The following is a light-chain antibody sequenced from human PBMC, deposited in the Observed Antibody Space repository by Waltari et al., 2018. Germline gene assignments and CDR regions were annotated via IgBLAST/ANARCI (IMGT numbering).Light chain of an antibody. CDR2: KAS. CDR1: QTLNRW. Sequence: DIQMTQSPSTLSASVGDRVTITCRASQTLNRWLAWYQQKPGKAPKLLIYKASTLQSGVPSRFSGSDSGTQFALTITGLQAEDSATYYCQQYHSYPYTFGQGTKLEIK. CDR3: QQYHSYPYT. J-gene: IGKJ2*01. V-gene: IGKV1-5*03.